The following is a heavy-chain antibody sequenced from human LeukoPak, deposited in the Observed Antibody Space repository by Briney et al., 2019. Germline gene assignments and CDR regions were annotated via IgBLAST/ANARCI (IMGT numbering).Heavy chain of an antibody. J-gene: IGHJ4*02. V-gene: IGHV3-21*01. CDR2: ISSSISYI. CDR1: GVTFSSYS. Sequence: VGSLRLSCAASGVTFSSYSMNWVRQAPGKGLEWVSAISSSISYIYYADSVKGRFTISRDNAKNSMYLQMSSLRAEDTAVYYCARDTYGSGSYSGYWGQGTLVTVSS. D-gene: IGHD3-10*01. CDR3: ARDTYGSGSYSGY.